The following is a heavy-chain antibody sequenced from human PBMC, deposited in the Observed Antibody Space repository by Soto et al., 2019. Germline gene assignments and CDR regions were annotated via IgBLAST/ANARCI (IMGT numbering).Heavy chain of an antibody. CDR2: IYPGDSNT. Sequence: PGEALKISCKGSGYRFTSYWIGWVRQMPGKGLGWMGIIYPGDSNTRYSPSFQGQVSISADKSISTVYLQWSSLKASDTAMYYCARQGRYCGGGSCYSFDYWGQGTLVTVSS. V-gene: IGHV5-51*01. D-gene: IGHD2-15*01. CDR1: GYRFTSYW. CDR3: ARQGRYCGGGSCYSFDY. J-gene: IGHJ4*02.